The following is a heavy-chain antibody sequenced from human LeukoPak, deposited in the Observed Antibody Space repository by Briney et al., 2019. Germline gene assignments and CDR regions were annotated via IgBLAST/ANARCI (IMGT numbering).Heavy chain of an antibody. CDR3: ARDQVGGYKGGDFDY. D-gene: IGHD5-24*01. Sequence: GRSLRLSCAASGFTFSSYAMYWVRQAPGKGLEWVVIISYDGSNKCYADSVKGRFTISRDNAKNSLYLQMNSLRAEDTAVYYCARDQVGGYKGGDFDYWGQGTLVTVSS. CDR2: ISYDGSNK. CDR1: GFTFSSYA. V-gene: IGHV3-30-3*01. J-gene: IGHJ4*02.